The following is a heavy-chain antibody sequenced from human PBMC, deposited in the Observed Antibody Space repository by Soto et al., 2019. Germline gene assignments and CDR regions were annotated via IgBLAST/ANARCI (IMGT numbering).Heavy chain of an antibody. V-gene: IGHV4-59*01. CDR3: ARVLFGRGNWFDP. D-gene: IGHD3-3*01. CDR2: IYYSGST. J-gene: IGHJ5*02. Sequence: QVQLQESGPGLVKPSETLSLTCTVSGGSISSYYWSWTRQPPGKGLEWIGYIYYSGSTNYNPSLKSRVTISVDTSKNQFSLKLSSVTAADTAVYYCARVLFGRGNWFDPWGQGTLVTVSS. CDR1: GGSISSYY.